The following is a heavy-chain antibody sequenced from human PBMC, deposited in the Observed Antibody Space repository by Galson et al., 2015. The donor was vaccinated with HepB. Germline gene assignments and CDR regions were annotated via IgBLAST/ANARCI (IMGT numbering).Heavy chain of an antibody. CDR2: ISYDGSNK. CDR1: GFTLSSYA. V-gene: IGHV3-30*04. CDR3: ARNRGRRYFDWFPRYYGMDV. Sequence: SLRLSCAAPGFTLSSYAMHWVRQAPGKGLEWVAVISYDGSNKYYADSVKGRFTISRDNSKNTLYLQMNSLRAEDTAVYYCARNRGRRYFDWFPRYYGMDVWGQGTTVTVSS. J-gene: IGHJ6*02. D-gene: IGHD3-9*01.